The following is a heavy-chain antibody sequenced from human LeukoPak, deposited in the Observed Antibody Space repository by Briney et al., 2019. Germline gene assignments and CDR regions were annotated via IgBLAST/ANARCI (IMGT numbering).Heavy chain of an antibody. CDR3: RGPTQQWLYSGTDV. J-gene: IGHJ6*02. CDR2: IRSKAYGGTT. D-gene: IGHD5-18*01. V-gene: IGHV3-49*04. Sequence: RGRSLRLSCTASGFTFGDHAMSWVRQAPGKGLEWLGFIRSKAYGGTTEYAASAKGRFTISRDDSKSIAYLQMNSLTTEDTAVYCSRGPTQQWLYSGTDVWGQGTTVIVSS. CDR1: GFTFGDHA.